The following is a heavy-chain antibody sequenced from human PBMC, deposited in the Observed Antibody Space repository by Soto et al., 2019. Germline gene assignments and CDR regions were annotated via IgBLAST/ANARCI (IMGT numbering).Heavy chain of an antibody. J-gene: IGHJ6*02. Sequence: GGSLRLSCAASGFTFSSYAMSWVRQAPGKGLEWVSAISGSGGSTYYADSVKGRFTISRDNSKNTLYLQMNSLRAEDTAVYYCAKGEQWLVLLDYYYYGMDVWGQGTTVTVSS. V-gene: IGHV3-23*01. CDR2: ISGSGGST. CDR1: GFTFSSYA. CDR3: AKGEQWLVLLDYYYYGMDV. D-gene: IGHD6-19*01.